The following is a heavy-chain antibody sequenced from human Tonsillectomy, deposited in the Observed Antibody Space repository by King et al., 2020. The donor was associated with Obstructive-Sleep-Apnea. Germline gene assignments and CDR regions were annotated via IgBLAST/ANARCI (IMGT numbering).Heavy chain of an antibody. J-gene: IGHJ6*02. D-gene: IGHD3-9*01. V-gene: IGHV4-31*03. CDR1: GGSISSGGYY. Sequence: VQLQESGPGLVKPSQTLSLTCTVSGGSISSGGYYWSWIRQHPGQGLEWIGYIYYSGSTYYNPSLKSRVTISVDTSKNQFSLKLSSVTAADTAVYYCARDYHYDILTGYAYYYGMDVWGQGTTVTVSS. CDR3: ARDYHYDILTGYAYYYGMDV. CDR2: IYYSGST.